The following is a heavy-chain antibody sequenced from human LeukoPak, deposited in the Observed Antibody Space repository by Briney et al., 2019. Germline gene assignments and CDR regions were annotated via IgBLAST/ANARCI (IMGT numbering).Heavy chain of an antibody. J-gene: IGHJ6*02. CDR1: GFTFTSYD. CDR2: MKPNGGNT. D-gene: IGHD3-3*01. V-gene: IGHV1-8*01. CDR3: ARLYYDFWSGYYDTYYYYGMDV. Sequence: ASVKVSCTASGFTFTSYDINWVRQATGQGLEWVGRMKPNGGNTGYAQKLQGRVTMTRDTSISTAYMELSSLRSEDTDVYYCARLYYDFWSGYYDTYYYYGMDVWGQGTTVTVSS.